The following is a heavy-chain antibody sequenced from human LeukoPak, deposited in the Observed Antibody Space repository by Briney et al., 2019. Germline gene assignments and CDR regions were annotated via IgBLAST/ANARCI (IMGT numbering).Heavy chain of an antibody. V-gene: IGHV3-66*01. Sequence: GGSLRLSCAASGLTVSSDYMSWVRQAPGKGLEWVSVIYSGGSTYYADSVKGRFTISRDNSKNTLYLQMNSLRAEDTAVYYCARWESPYGSGSYVYYYYIDVWGKGTTVTVSS. CDR2: IYSGGST. D-gene: IGHD3-10*01. CDR3: ARWESPYGSGSYVYYYYIDV. J-gene: IGHJ6*03. CDR1: GLTVSSDY.